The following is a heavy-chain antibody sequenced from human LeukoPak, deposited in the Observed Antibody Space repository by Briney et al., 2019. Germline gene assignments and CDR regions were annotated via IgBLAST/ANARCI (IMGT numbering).Heavy chain of an antibody. V-gene: IGHV1-46*01. D-gene: IGHD3-22*01. Sequence: VSVKVSCKASGYTFTSYYMHWVRHAPGQGLEWMGIINPSCGSTSYAQKFQGRVTMTRDTSTSTVYMELSSLRSEDTAVYYCARDRNPTYHYDSSGYLNYFDYWGQGTLVTVSS. CDR1: GYTFTSYY. J-gene: IGHJ4*02. CDR2: INPSCGST. CDR3: ARDRNPTYHYDSSGYLNYFDY.